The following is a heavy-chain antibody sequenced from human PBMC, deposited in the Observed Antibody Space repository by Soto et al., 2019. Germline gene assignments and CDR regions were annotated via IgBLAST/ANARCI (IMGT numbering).Heavy chain of an antibody. CDR3: AREPEDGVPGDY. Sequence: VQLVQSGTEVKEPGASVRVSCKASGYTFMAHSLHWARQAPGQGLEWMGWIIVSHDRPRYAPQFQGRLTFETDRIGTTAYMHLTRLTPEDTAVYFYAREPEDGVPGDYWGQGTPVVVSS. V-gene: IGHV1-3*01. D-gene: IGHD2-8*01. CDR1: GYTFMAHS. J-gene: IGHJ4*02. CDR2: IIVSHDRP.